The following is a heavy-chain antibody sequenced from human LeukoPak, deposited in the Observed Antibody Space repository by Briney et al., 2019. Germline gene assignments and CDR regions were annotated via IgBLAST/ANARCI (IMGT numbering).Heavy chain of an antibody. D-gene: IGHD3-16*01. CDR3: ATSGGFNSPRHY. J-gene: IGHJ4*02. CDR2: VCYNGTT. V-gene: IGHV4-59*01. CDR1: GDSISSYF. Sequence: SETLSLTCSVSGDSISSYFRAWIRQPPGKGLEWIGYVCYNGTTNYNPSLRNRVAISIDTSKNQFSLKLNSATAADTAVYYCATSGGFNSPRHYWGQGTLVTVSS.